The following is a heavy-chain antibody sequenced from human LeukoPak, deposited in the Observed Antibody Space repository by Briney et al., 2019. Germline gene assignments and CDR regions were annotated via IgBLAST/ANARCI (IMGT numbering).Heavy chain of an antibody. CDR3: ATDRVLGPGD. CDR1: GYTLTELS. CDR2: FDPEDGET. Sequence: ASVKVSCKVSGYTLTELSMHWVRQAPGKGLEWMGGFDPEDGETIYAQKFQGRVTVTEDTSTDTAYMELSSLRSEDTAVYYCATDRVLGPGDWGQGTLVTVSS. V-gene: IGHV1-24*01. D-gene: IGHD1-1*01. J-gene: IGHJ4*02.